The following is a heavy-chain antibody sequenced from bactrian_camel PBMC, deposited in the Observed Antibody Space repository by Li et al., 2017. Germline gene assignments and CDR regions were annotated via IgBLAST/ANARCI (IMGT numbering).Heavy chain of an antibody. Sequence: HVQLVESGGGSVQDGGSLRLAFVASGFTASRNCVAWFRQGKGEQGEGVATIDKDGRTTLTDSVKGRFTISKDNAKNTLYLQMNSLKPEDTATYYCAATRGPLPVRSVFEEGRCKYWGQGTQVTVS. CDR2: IDKDGRT. D-gene: IGHD2*01. J-gene: IGHJ4*01. CDR3: AATRGPLPVRSVFEEGRCKY. V-gene: IGHV3S53*01. CDR1: GFTASRNC.